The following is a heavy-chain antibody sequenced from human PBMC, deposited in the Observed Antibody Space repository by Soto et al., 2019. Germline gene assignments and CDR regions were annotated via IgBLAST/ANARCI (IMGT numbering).Heavy chain of an antibody. V-gene: IGHV3-21*01. Sequence: EVQLVESGGGLVKPGGSLRLSCAASGFTFSSYSMNWVRQAPGKGLEWVSSISSSSSYIYYADSVKGRFTISRDNAKNSLYLQMNSLRAEDTAVYYCARGRVTMVRRVTVLNYWGQGTLVTVSS. J-gene: IGHJ4*02. CDR3: ARGRVTMVRRVTVLNY. D-gene: IGHD3-10*01. CDR1: GFTFSSYS. CDR2: ISSSSSYI.